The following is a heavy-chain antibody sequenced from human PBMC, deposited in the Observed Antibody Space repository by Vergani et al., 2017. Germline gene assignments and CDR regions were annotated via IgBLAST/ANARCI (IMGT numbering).Heavy chain of an antibody. J-gene: IGHJ4*02. CDR2: ISGSGGST. D-gene: IGHD6-13*01. Sequence: EVQLLESGGGLVQPGGSLRLTCAASGFTFSSYAMSWVRQAPGKGLEWVSAISGSGGSTYYADAVKGRFTISRDNSKNTLYLQMNSLRAEDTAVYYCERDQAAALDYWGQGTLVTVSS. CDR1: GFTFSSYA. CDR3: ERDQAAALDY. V-gene: IGHV3-23*01.